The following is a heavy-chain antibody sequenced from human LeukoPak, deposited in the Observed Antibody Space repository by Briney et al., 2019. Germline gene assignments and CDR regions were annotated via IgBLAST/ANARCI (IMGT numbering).Heavy chain of an antibody. CDR2: INRDGRST. Sequence: GGSLRLSCVASGVTFSSYLMHWVRQIPAKGLVWVSRINRDGRSTSYADSVKGRFTISRDNAKNTMYLQMNSLRVEDTAVYYCANALPDYYGMDVWGQGTTVTVSS. CDR3: ANALPDYYGMDV. CDR1: GVTFSSYL. J-gene: IGHJ6*02. V-gene: IGHV3-74*01.